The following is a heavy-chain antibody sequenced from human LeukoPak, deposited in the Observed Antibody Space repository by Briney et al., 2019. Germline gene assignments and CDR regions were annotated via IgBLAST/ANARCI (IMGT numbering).Heavy chain of an antibody. V-gene: IGHV3-33*06. Sequence: PGGSLRLSCAASGFTFSSNGMHWVRQAPGKGLGWVAVIWYDGSNKYYADSVRGRFTISRDNSKNTLYLQMNSLRAEDTAVYYCAKYLNAENYDFWSGYYSPNWFDPWGQGTLVTVSS. CDR2: IWYDGSNK. CDR1: GFTFSSNG. J-gene: IGHJ5*02. CDR3: AKYLNAENYDFWSGYYSPNWFDP. D-gene: IGHD3-3*01.